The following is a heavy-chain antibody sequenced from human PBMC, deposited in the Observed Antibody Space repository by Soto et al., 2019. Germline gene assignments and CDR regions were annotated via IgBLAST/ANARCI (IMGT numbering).Heavy chain of an antibody. CDR2: IIPIFGTA. D-gene: IGHD1-26*01. Sequence: SVKVSCKASGGTFSSYAISWVRQAPGQGLEWMGGIIPIFGTANYAQKFQGRVTITADESTSTAYMELSSLRSEDTAVYYRATNRIVGANSTFDYWGQGTLVTTSS. CDR3: ATNRIVGANSTFDY. CDR1: GGTFSSYA. J-gene: IGHJ4*01. V-gene: IGHV1-69*13.